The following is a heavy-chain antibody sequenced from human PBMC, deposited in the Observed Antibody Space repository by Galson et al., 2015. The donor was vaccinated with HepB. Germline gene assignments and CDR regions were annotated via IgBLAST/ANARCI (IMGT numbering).Heavy chain of an antibody. CDR1: GFTFSSYA. D-gene: IGHD3-10*01. J-gene: IGHJ4*02. V-gene: IGHV3-30*04. Sequence: SLRLSCAASGFTFSSYAMHWVRQAPGKGLEWVAVIPYDGSNKYYADSVKGRFTISRDNSKNTLCLQMNSLRAEDTAVYYCARDLWFGELLELSTAIDYWGQGTLVTVSS. CDR3: ARDLWFGELLELSTAIDY. CDR2: IPYDGSNK.